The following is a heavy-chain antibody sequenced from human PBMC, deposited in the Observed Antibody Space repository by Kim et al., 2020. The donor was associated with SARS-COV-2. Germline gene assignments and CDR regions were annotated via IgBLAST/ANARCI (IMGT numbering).Heavy chain of an antibody. CDR1: GGSISSGSYY. J-gene: IGHJ5*02. V-gene: IGHV4-61*02. Sequence: SETLSLTCTVSGGSISSGSYYWSWIRQPAGKGLEWIGRIYTSGSTNYNPSLKSRVTISVDTSKNQFSLKLSSVTAADTAVYYCAREGAGLLWFGELFSAKNWFDPWGQGTLVTVSS. CDR2: IYTSGST. CDR3: AREGAGLLWFGELFSAKNWFDP. D-gene: IGHD3-10*01.